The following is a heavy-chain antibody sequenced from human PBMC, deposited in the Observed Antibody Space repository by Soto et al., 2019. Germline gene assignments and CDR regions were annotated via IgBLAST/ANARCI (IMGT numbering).Heavy chain of an antibody. CDR3: ATMTTVTRDY. Sequence: EVQLVESGGGLVKPGGSLRLSCAASGFTFSSYSMNWVRQAPGKGLEWVSSISSSSSYIYYADSVKGRFTISRDNAKNSLYLQMNSLRAEDTAVYYCATMTTVTRDYWGQGTLVTVSS. D-gene: IGHD4-4*01. CDR2: ISSSSSYI. CDR1: GFTFSSYS. V-gene: IGHV3-21*01. J-gene: IGHJ4*02.